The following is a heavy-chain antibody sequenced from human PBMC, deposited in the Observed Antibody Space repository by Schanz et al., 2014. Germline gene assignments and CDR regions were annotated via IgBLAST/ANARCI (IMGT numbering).Heavy chain of an antibody. V-gene: IGHV1-2*02. Sequence: QVQLLQSGAEVKKPGASVKVSCKASRYPFTAYYMHWVRQAPGQGLEWMGRINPNSGGTNYAQKFQGRVTMTRDTSISTAYMELSSLRSDDTAVYYCARELRLEYYFDYWGQGTQVTVSS. J-gene: IGHJ4*02. CDR3: ARELRLEYYFDY. CDR2: INPNSGGT. D-gene: IGHD4-17*01. CDR1: RYPFTAYY.